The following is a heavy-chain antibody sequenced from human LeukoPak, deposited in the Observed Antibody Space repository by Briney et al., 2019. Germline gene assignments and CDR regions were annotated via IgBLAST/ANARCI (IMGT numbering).Heavy chain of an antibody. CDR2: IWYDGSKE. CDR1: GFSFRSCG. J-gene: IGHJ4*02. CDR3: AKDGVGGTHSYY. D-gene: IGHD3-3*01. Sequence: PGGSLRLSCAASGFSFRSCGMHWVRQAPGKGVEGVGVIWYDGSKEFYADSVKGGFTTSTDNSNNTLYLQMNSLRAEDTAVYYCAKDGVGGTHSYYWGQGTLVTVSP. V-gene: IGHV3-33*06.